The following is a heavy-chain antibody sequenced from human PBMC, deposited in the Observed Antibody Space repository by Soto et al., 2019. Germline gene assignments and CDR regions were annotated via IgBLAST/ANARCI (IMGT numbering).Heavy chain of an antibody. V-gene: IGHV4-59*01. CDR2: IYYSGST. CDR3: ARVPPNRKYYDDSSGYLYYYYGRDG. Sequence: SETLSLTCTVSAGSISSYYWSWIRQPPGKGLEWIGYIYYSGSTNYNPSLKSRVTISVDTSKNQFSLKLSSVTAAGTALYSCARVPPNRKYYDDSSGYLYYYYGRDGWGKGTTVTVAS. J-gene: IGHJ6*01. D-gene: IGHD3-22*01. CDR1: AGSISSYY.